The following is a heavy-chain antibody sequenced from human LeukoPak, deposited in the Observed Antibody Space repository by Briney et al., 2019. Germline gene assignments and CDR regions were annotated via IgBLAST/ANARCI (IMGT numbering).Heavy chain of an antibody. V-gene: IGHV4-31*03. Sequence: SETLSLTCTVPGGSVSSGRYYWSWLRQHPGKGLEWIGYIYYSGSTYYNPSLKSRVTISVDTSKNQFSLKLSSATAADTAVYYCARVPLHFDILTGYHNQAYGMDVWGQGTTVTVSS. CDR2: IYYSGST. CDR3: ARVPLHFDILTGYHNQAYGMDV. CDR1: GGSVSSGRYY. J-gene: IGHJ6*02. D-gene: IGHD3-9*01.